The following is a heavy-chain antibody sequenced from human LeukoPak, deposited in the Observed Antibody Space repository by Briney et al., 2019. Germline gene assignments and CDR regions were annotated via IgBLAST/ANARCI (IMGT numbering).Heavy chain of an antibody. V-gene: IGHV3-53*01. J-gene: IGHJ4*02. CDR2: IYGGGGT. Sequence: GGSLRLSCAASGFSVSDNYMTWVRQAPGKGLEWVSVIYGGGGTYYADSVKGRFTISRDNSKNMLYLQMDSLRAEDTAVYYCAKESSYSGGSCIDFWGQGTLVTVSS. D-gene: IGHD2-15*01. CDR1: GFSVSDNY. CDR3: AKESSYSGGSCIDF.